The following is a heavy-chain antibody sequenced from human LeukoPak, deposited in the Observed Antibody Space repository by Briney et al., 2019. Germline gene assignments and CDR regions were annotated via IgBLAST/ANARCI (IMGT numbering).Heavy chain of an antibody. D-gene: IGHD3-22*01. CDR3: ATRSYYDTSGVYGMDV. Sequence: SEILPLTCSVSGGSISSRNYYWGWIRQPPGKKLELIESIYYSGGTYYNPSLKSRVTISVDTSKNQFSLKLNSVTAADTAVYYCATRSYYDTSGVYGMDVWGQGTTVTVSS. J-gene: IGHJ6*02. CDR1: GGSISSRNYY. V-gene: IGHV4-39*01. CDR2: IYYSGGT.